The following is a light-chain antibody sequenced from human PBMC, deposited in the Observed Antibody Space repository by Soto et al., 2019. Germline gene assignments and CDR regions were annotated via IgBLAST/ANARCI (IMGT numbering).Light chain of an antibody. CDR3: QQRHMWPIT. CDR1: QSVNINY. Sequence: EIVLTQSPGTLSLSPWERATLSCRASQSVNINYFAWYQQKSGQAPRLLIYDAYNRATGIPPRFSGSGSGTDFTLTISSLEPEDSAVYYCQQRHMWPITFGQGTRLEIK. J-gene: IGKJ5*01. V-gene: IGKV3D-20*02. CDR2: DAY.